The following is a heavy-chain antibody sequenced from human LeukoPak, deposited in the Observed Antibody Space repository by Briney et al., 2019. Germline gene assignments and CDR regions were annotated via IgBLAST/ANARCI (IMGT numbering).Heavy chain of an antibody. D-gene: IGHD3-10*01. CDR2: IIPIFGTA. Sequence: SVKVSCKASGGTFSSYAINWVRQAPGQGLEWMGGIIPIFGTANYAQKFQGRVTITADESTSTAYMELSSLRSEDTAVYYCASHRHYYGSGSYHWFDPWGQGTLVTVSS. CDR3: ASHRHYYGSGSYHWFDP. V-gene: IGHV1-69*13. CDR1: GGTFSSYA. J-gene: IGHJ5*02.